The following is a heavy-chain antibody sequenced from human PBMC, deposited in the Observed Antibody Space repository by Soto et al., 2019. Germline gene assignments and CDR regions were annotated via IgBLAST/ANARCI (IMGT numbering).Heavy chain of an antibody. CDR1: GYTFIYFW. CDR2: IYPGASDI. D-gene: IGHD2-21*01. V-gene: IGHV5-51*01. CDR3: ARHGTSRGWDYAAFEF. J-gene: IGHJ4*02. Sequence: GESLKISCQASGYTFIYFWVAWVRQVPGKGLEWMGVIYPGASDIRYSPSFEGHVTISADQSTNTAYLQWRRLEAADTAIYYCARHGTSRGWDYAAFEFWGPGTLDHLSS.